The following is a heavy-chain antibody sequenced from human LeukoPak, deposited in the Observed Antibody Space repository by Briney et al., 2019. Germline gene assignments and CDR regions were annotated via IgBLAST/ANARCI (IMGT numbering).Heavy chain of an antibody. CDR2: INHSGST. V-gene: IGHV4-34*01. D-gene: IGHD1-14*01. CDR1: GGSFSGYY. Sequence: PSETLSLTCAVYGGSFSGYYWSWIRQPPGKGLEWIGEINHSGSTNYNPSLKSRVTISVDTSKNQFSLKLSSVTAADTAVYYCASLSDHAEYFQHWGQGTLVTVPS. J-gene: IGHJ1*01. CDR3: ASLSDHAEYFQH.